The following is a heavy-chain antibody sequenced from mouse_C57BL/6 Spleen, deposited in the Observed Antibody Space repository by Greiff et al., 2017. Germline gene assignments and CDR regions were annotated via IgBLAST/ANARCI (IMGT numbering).Heavy chain of an antibody. D-gene: IGHD1-1*01. V-gene: IGHV10-3*01. J-gene: IGHJ2*01. Sequence: VKDRFTISRDDSQSMLYLQMNNLKTEDTAMYYCVRDDYGDYWGQGTTLTVSS. CDR3: VRDDYGDY.